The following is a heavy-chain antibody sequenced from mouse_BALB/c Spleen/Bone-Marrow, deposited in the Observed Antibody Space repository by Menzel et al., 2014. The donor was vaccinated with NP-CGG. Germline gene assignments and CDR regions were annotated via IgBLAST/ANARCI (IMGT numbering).Heavy chain of an antibody. Sequence: EVQLQQSGAEHVKPGASVKLSCTASGFNIKDTYMHWVKQRPEQGLEWIGRIDPANGNTKYDPKFQGKATITADTSSNTAYLQLSSLTSEDTAVYYCARSLYDGYFSWFAYWGQGTLVTVSA. CDR1: GFNIKDTY. J-gene: IGHJ3*01. CDR2: IDPANGNT. V-gene: IGHV14-3*02. CDR3: ARSLYDGYFSWFAY. D-gene: IGHD2-3*01.